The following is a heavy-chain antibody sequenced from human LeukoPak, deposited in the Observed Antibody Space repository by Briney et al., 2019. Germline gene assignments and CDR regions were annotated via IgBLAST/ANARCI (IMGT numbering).Heavy chain of an antibody. J-gene: IGHJ4*02. V-gene: IGHV4-38-2*02. CDR3: ARDRFHYYDSSGYYSD. CDR1: GYSISSGYY. CDR2: IYHSGST. Sequence: SETLSLTCAVSGYSISSGYYWGWIRQPPGKGLEWIGSIYHSGSTYYNPSLKSRVTISVDTSKNQFSLKLSSVTAADTAVYYCARDRFHYYDSSGYYSDWGQGTLVTDSS. D-gene: IGHD3-22*01.